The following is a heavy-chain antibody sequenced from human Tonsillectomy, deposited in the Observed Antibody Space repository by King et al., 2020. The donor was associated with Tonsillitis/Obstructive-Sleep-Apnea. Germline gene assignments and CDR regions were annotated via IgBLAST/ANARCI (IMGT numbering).Heavy chain of an antibody. D-gene: IGHD3-3*01. Sequence: QLVQSGAEVRKPGSSVKVSCKASGGTFSNYAINWVRQAPGQGLEWMGGIIPMFGTPNYAQKFQGRVTITADQSTSTAYMELSSLRSEDTAVYYCARDNPEGFDYYDLTPYNSYNYMDVWGKGTTVTVSS. CDR1: GGTFSNYA. J-gene: IGHJ6*03. CDR2: IIPMFGTP. CDR3: ARDNPEGFDYYDLTPYNSYNYMDV. V-gene: IGHV1-69*01.